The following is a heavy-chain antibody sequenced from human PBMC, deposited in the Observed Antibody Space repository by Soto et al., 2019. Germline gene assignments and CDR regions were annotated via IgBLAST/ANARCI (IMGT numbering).Heavy chain of an antibody. CDR1: GGSISSSSYY. CDR3: ARLSYYYDSSGYYLFDY. J-gene: IGHJ4*02. V-gene: IGHV4-39*01. CDR2: IYYSGST. Sequence: QLQLQESGPGLVKPSETLSLTCTVSGGSISSSSYYWGWIRQPPGKGLEWIGSIYYSGSTYYNPSLKSRVTISVDTSKNQFSLKLSSVTAADTAVYYCARLSYYYDSSGYYLFDYWGQGTLVTVSS. D-gene: IGHD3-22*01.